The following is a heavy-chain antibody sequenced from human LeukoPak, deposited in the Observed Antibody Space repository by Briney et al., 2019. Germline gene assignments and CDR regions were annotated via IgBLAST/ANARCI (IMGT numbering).Heavy chain of an antibody. V-gene: IGHV4-61*02. D-gene: IGHD6-19*01. J-gene: IGHJ3*02. CDR3: ARDSGWGLLAAFDI. CDR1: GGSISSGSYY. Sequence: SQTLSLTCTVSGGSISSGSYYWSWIRQPAGKGLEWIGRIYTSGSTNYNPSLKSRVTISVDTSKNQFSLKLSSVTAADTAVYYCARDSGWGLLAAFDIWGQGTMVTVSS. CDR2: IYTSGST.